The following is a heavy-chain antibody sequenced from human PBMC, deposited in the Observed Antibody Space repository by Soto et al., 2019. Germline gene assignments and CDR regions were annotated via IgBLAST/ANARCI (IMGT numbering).Heavy chain of an antibody. CDR3: ARVDCTGNNCRPYAYYPMDV. CDR2: IWYDGSIK. J-gene: IGHJ6*02. D-gene: IGHD2-8*02. Sequence: HPGGSLRLSGAASGFTFLTYGMNWVRQAPGKGLEWVAIIWYDGSIKYYADSMKGRFTISRDNSKNTMYLQMNSLRAEDTAVYYCARVDCTGNNCRPYAYYPMDVWGPGTTVTVSS. V-gene: IGHV3-33*01. CDR1: GFTFLTYG.